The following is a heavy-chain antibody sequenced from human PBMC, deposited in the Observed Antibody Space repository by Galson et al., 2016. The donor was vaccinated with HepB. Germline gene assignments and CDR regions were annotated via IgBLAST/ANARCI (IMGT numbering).Heavy chain of an antibody. V-gene: IGHV3-30-3*01. CDR3: ARDRWGGVGWSDY. CDR1: GFTFSSYA. CDR2: ISNDGSNK. J-gene: IGHJ4*02. D-gene: IGHD6-19*01. Sequence: SLRLSCAASGFTFSSYAMHWVRQAPGKGLEWVAVISNDGSNKYYADSVKGRFTISRDNSKNTLYLQINSLRAEDTAVYYCARDRWGGVGWSDYWGQGTLVTVSS.